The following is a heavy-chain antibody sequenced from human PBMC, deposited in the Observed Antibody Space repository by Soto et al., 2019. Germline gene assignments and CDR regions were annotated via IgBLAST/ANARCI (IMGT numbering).Heavy chain of an antibody. CDR3: ARGVWRGGGGSCYLDY. J-gene: IGHJ4*02. CDR2: IIPIFGTA. Sequence: QVQLVQSGAEVKKPGSSVKVSCKASGGTFSSYAISWVRQAPGQGLEWMGGIIPIFGTANYAQKFQGRVTITADESTSTAYMELSSLRSDDTAVYYCARGVWRGGGGSCYLDYWGQGTLVTVSS. V-gene: IGHV1-69*01. CDR1: GGTFSSYA. D-gene: IGHD2-15*01.